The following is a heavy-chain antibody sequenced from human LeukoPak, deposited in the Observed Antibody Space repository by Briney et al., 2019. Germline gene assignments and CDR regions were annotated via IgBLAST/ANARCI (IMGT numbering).Heavy chain of an antibody. V-gene: IGHV3-21*01. D-gene: IGHD2-15*01. Sequence: PGGSLRLSCAASGFTFSSYSMNWVRQAPGKGLEWVSSISSSSSYIYYADSVKGRFTISRDNAKNSLYLQMNSLRAEDTAVYYCARGYCSGGSCYDYFDYWGQGTLVTVSS. CDR3: ARGYCSGGSCYDYFDY. CDR2: ISSSSSYI. J-gene: IGHJ4*02. CDR1: GFTFSSYS.